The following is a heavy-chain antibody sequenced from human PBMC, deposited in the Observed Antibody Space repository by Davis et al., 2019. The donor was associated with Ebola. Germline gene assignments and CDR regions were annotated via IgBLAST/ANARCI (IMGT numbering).Heavy chain of an antibody. CDR2: ISGSGGST. CDR3: ARDPGLSYSSSWLGDWFDP. CDR1: GFTFSSYS. D-gene: IGHD6-13*01. Sequence: GESLKISCAASGFTFSSYSMNWVRQAPGKGLEWVSAISGSGGSTYYADSVKGRFTISRDNSKNTLYLQMNSLRAEDTAVYYCARDPGLSYSSSWLGDWFDPWGQGTLVTVSS. V-gene: IGHV3-23*01. J-gene: IGHJ5*02.